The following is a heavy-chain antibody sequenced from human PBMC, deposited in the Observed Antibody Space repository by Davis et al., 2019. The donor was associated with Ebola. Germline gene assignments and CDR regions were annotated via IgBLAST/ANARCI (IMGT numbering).Heavy chain of an antibody. Sequence: GESLKISCAASGFTFSSYSMNWVRQAPGKGLEWVSSISSSSSYIYYADSVKGRFTISRDNAKNSLYLQMNSLRAEDTAVYYCARLHDFWSVKFYYYMDVWGKGTTVTVSS. V-gene: IGHV3-21*01. CDR1: GFTFSSYS. CDR3: ARLHDFWSVKFYYYMDV. CDR2: ISSSSSYI. J-gene: IGHJ6*03. D-gene: IGHD3-3*01.